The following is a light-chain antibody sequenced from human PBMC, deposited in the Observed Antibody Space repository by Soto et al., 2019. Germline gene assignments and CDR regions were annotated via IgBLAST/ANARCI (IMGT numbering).Light chain of an antibody. V-gene: IGKV3-20*01. J-gene: IGKJ1*01. CDR1: QSVSNSY. CDR2: AAF. Sequence: EIVLTQSPATLSLSPGERATLSCRASQSVSNSYLAWYQQKSGQAPRLLIYAAFSRATGTPDRFSGSGSGTDFTLSISRLEPEDFAVYYCQQYGSPPWTFGQGTKVDIK. CDR3: QQYGSPPWT.